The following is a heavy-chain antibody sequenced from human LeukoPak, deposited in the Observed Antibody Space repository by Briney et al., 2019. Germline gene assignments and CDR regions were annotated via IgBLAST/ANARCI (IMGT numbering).Heavy chain of an antibody. V-gene: IGHV3-30*18. CDR1: GLTFSRYA. D-gene: IGHD2-8*02. Sequence: GTSLRLSCSASGLTFSRYAMQWVRQAPGKGLEWVAFISYDGNNKNYAASVKGRFTISRDDSKNSLSLLMNSLRAEDTAVYYCAKTLPALNTGIFDYWGQGTLVTVSS. CDR2: ISYDGNNK. J-gene: IGHJ4*02. CDR3: AKTLPALNTGIFDY.